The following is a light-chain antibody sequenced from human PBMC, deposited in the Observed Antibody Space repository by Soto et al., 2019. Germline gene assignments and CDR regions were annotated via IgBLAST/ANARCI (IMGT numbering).Light chain of an antibody. CDR3: QQYGTSPFT. CDR2: GAS. J-gene: IGKJ3*01. CDR1: QSVSSSY. Sequence: EIVLTQSPGTLSLSPGERATFSCRASQSVSSSYLAWYQQKPGQAPRLLIYGASSRATGIPDRFSGSGSGTGFTLTISRLEPEDFAVYYCQQYGTSPFTFGPGTKVDIK. V-gene: IGKV3-20*01.